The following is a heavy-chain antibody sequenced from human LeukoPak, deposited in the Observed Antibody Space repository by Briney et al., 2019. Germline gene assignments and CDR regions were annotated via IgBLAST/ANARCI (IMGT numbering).Heavy chain of an antibody. CDR3: ARDQSMVGPTTAVY. J-gene: IGHJ4*02. CDR1: GFTFSSYW. V-gene: IGHV3-74*01. Sequence: GGSLRLSCAASGFTFSSYWMHWVRQVPGKGLVWVSRINIDGSNTIYADSVKGRFTISRDNAKNTLYLQMNSLRVEDTAVYYCARDQSMVGPTTAVYWGQGTLVTVSS. CDR2: INIDGSNT. D-gene: IGHD1-26*01.